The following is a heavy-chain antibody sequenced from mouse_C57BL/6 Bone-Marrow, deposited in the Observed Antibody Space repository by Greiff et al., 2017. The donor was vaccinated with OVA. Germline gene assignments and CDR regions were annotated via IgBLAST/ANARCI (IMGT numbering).Heavy chain of an antibody. CDR3: ARREDYDGDYYAMDY. D-gene: IGHD2-4*01. J-gene: IGHJ4*01. CDR2: ISSGGSYT. Sequence: EVQLVESGGDLVKPGGSLKLSCAASGFTFTSYGMPWVRQTPDKRLEWIASISSGGSYTYYPDNVKGRVTISRDNATTTLYLQMSSLKSEDTAMYYCARREDYDGDYYAMDYWGQGTSVTVSS. CDR1: GFTFTSYG. V-gene: IGHV5-6*01.